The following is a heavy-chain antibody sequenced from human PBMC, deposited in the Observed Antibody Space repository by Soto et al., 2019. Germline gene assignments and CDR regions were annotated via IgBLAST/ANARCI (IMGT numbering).Heavy chain of an antibody. D-gene: IGHD3-3*01. V-gene: IGHV3-23*01. J-gene: IGHJ4*02. CDR2: ISGSGGST. CDR3: AKAAVLRFLEWLFFDY. Sequence: PGGSLRLSCAASGFTFSSYAMSWVRQAPGKGLEWVSAISGSGGSTYYADSVKGRFTISRDNSKNTLYLQMNSLRAEDTAVYYCAKAAVLRFLEWLFFDYWGQGTLVTVSS. CDR1: GFTFSSYA.